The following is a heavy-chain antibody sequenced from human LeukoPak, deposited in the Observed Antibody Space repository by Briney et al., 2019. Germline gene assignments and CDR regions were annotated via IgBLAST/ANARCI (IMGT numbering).Heavy chain of an antibody. CDR3: ARGQSYYDTSGSY. Sequence: GGSLRLSCAASGFTFSSYTMNWVRQAPGKGLEWVSSISSGNSYVYYADSMKGRFTISRDDAKNSLFLQMNSLRAEDTAVYYCARGQSYYDTSGSYWGQGTLVTVSS. V-gene: IGHV3-21*04. D-gene: IGHD3-22*01. CDR1: GFTFSSYT. J-gene: IGHJ4*02. CDR2: ISSGNSYV.